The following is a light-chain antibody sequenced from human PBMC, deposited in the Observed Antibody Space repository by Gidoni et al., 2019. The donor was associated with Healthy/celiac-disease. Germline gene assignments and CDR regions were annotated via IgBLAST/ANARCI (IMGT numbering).Light chain of an antibody. CDR1: QDISNY. CDR3: QQYDNHPLT. J-gene: IGKJ4*01. CDR2: DAS. V-gene: IGKV1-33*01. Sequence: IQMTQSPSSLSASVGDRVTITCPASQDISNYLNWYQQKPGKAPKLLIYDASNLETGVPSRFSGSGSGTDFTFTISSLQPEDIATYYCQQYDNHPLTFGGGTKVEIK.